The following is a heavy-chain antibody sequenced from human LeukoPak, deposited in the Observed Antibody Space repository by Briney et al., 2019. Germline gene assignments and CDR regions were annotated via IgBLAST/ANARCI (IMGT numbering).Heavy chain of an antibody. Sequence: GGSLRLSCAASGFTFSDYSFNWVRQAPGKGLEWVSYISSSGSPIYYADSLKGRFTISRDNAKNSLYLQMNSLRAEDTAVYYCVRDPPRTVPGIDFDYWGQGTLVTVSS. CDR1: GFTFSDYS. V-gene: IGHV3-48*01. J-gene: IGHJ4*02. CDR3: VRDPPRTVPGIDFDY. CDR2: ISSSGSPI. D-gene: IGHD6-19*01.